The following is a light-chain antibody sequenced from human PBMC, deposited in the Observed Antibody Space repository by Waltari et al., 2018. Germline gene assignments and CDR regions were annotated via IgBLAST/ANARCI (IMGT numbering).Light chain of an antibody. Sequence: QTVVTQEPSLTVSPGGTVTLTCASSTGAATSHHYPNWFLQKPGQAPRTLIYTTSNQPPWTPARFSGSLLGGKAALTLSGVQPEDEAEYYCLLHYGGAWMFGGGTKLTVL. CDR2: TTS. J-gene: IGLJ3*02. CDR3: LLHYGGAWM. CDR1: TGAATSHHY. V-gene: IGLV7-43*01.